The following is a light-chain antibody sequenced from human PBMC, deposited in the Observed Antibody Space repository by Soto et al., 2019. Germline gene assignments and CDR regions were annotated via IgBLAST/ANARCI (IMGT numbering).Light chain of an antibody. Sequence: EIVLTQSPATLSLSPGERATLSCRASQGVSSYLAWYQQKPGQAPRLLIYDASNRATGIPARFSGSGSGADFTLTISGLEPEDFAVYYCQQRSNWPLLTFGGGTKVEIK. V-gene: IGKV3-11*01. CDR1: QGVSSY. CDR3: QQRSNWPLLT. CDR2: DAS. J-gene: IGKJ4*01.